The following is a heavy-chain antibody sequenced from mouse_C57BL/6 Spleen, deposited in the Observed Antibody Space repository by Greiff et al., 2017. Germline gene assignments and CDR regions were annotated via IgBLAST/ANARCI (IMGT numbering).Heavy chain of an antibody. CDR1: GFSLTSYG. CDR3: ARQSGTWGYAMDY. Sequence: VQLVESGPGLVAPSQSLSITCTVSGFSLTSYGVHWARQPPGKGLEWLVVIWSDGSTTYNSAHKSRLSISKDNSKGQVFLKMNSLQTDDTAQYYGARQSGTWGYAMDYWGQGTSVTVSS. CDR2: IWSDGST. J-gene: IGHJ4*01. D-gene: IGHD4-1*01. V-gene: IGHV2-6-1*01.